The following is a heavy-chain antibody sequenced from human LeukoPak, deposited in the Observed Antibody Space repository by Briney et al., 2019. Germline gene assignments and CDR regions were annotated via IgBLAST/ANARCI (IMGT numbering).Heavy chain of an antibody. CDR2: IKQDGSEK. Sequence: PGGSLRLSCAASGFTFSSYWMSWVRQAPGKGLEWVANIKQDGSEKYYVDSVKGRFTISRDNAKNSLYLQMNSLRAEDTAVYYCARDVPPRYCSSTSCSYYMDVWGKGTTVTVSS. CDR1: GFTFSSYW. V-gene: IGHV3-7*01. CDR3: ARDVPPRYCSSTSCSYYMDV. J-gene: IGHJ6*03. D-gene: IGHD2-2*01.